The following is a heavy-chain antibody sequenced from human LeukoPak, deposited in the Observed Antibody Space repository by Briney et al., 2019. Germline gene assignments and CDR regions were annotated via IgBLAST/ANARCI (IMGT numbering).Heavy chain of an antibody. CDR2: IYYSGST. CDR3: ARDLLNEGNHLDX. V-gene: IGHV4-30-4*01. J-gene: IGHJ4*02. D-gene: IGHD4-23*01. Sequence: PSETLSLTCTVSGGSISSGDYYWSWIRQPPGKGLEWIGYIYYSGSTYYNPSLKSRVTISVDTSKNQFSLKLSSVTAADTAVYYCARDLLNEGNHLDXXGXGTXVTVSS. CDR1: GGSISSGDYY.